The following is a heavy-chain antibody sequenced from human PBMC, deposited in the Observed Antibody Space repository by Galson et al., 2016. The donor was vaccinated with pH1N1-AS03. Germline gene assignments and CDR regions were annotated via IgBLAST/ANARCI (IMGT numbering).Heavy chain of an antibody. J-gene: IGHJ3*02. CDR2: ISGYDDDT. V-gene: IGHV1-18*04. CDR1: GYTFSTYG. Sequence: SVKVSCKASGYTFSTYGVSWVPQAPGQGLEWMGWISGYDDDTNYAQNVAGRVTMTTDKSTSTVYMELRSLRSDDTAVYYCARDRGFRPDTFDIWGQGTWVTVSS. D-gene: IGHD2-15*01. CDR3: ARDRGFRPDTFDI.